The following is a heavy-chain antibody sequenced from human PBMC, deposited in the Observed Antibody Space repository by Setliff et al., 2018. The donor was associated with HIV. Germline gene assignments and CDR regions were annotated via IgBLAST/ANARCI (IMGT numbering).Heavy chain of an antibody. CDR1: GFKFSHYW. D-gene: IGHD6-13*01. J-gene: IGHJ4*02. CDR2: IGRDGTVA. V-gene: IGHV3-74*01. Sequence: PGGSLRLSCEASGFKFSHYWMHWVRRGPGRGLEWVSRIGRDGTVANYADSVKGRFTISRDNARNTLFLQMNSLGVEDTALYYCGRDVHDAAADNWGRGTLVTVSS. CDR3: GRDVHDAAADN.